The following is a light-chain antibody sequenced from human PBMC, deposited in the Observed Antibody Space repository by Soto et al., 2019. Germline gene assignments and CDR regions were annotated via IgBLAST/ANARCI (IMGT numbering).Light chain of an antibody. Sequence: DLQMTQTPSSLSAPVGDTVTITCXSSQDVGRWLSWYQQKPGKAPKILIFAASSLQSGVPSRFSGSGSGTDFTLTITSLQSEDFATYYCQHAKSFPVTFGQGTRLEIK. CDR2: AAS. CDR3: QHAKSFPVT. CDR1: QDVGRW. J-gene: IGKJ5*01. V-gene: IGKV1D-12*01.